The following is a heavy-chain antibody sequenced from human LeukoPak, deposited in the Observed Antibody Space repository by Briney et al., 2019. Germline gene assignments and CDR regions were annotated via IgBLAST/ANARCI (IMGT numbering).Heavy chain of an antibody. CDR2: INPKSGDS. CDR3: ATDISFNSGFFEYSSK. J-gene: IGHJ1*01. V-gene: IGHV1-2*02. D-gene: IGHD5-12*01. CDR1: GYTFIDFH. Sequence: ASVKVSCKSSGYTFIDFHMHWVRQAPGQGLQWMGFINPKSGDSKSAQNFQGRVTFNTDTSLNTAYLELTRLRSDDTAIYFCATDISFNSGFFEYSSKWGQGTSVIVSS.